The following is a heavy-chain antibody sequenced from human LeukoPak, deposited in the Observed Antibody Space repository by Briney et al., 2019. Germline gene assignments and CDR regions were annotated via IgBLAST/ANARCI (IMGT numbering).Heavy chain of an antibody. V-gene: IGHV3-23*01. CDR1: GLTFSSYA. J-gene: IGHJ6*03. CDR3: AKLGGHPLHNYYVGV. D-gene: IGHD3-16*01. CDR2: ISGSGGST. Sequence: PGGSLRLSYAASGLTFSSYAMSWVRQAPGKGLEWVSAISGSGGSTYYADSVKGRFTISRDNSKNTLYLQMNSLRAEDTAVYYCAKLGGHPLHNYYVGVWGKGTTVAVSS.